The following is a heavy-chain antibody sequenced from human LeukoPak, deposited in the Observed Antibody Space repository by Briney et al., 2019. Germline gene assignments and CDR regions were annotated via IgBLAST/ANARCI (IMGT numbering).Heavy chain of an antibody. CDR1: GFTFSNAW. V-gene: IGHV3-15*01. Sequence: GGPLRPSCAASGFTFSNAWMSWVRQAPGKGLEWVGRIKSKTDGGTTDYAAPVKGRFTISRDDSKNTLYLQMNSLKTEDTAVYYCTMNIAAAGTFYFDYWGQGTLVTVSS. J-gene: IGHJ4*02. CDR3: TMNIAAAGTFYFDY. CDR2: IKSKTDGGTT. D-gene: IGHD6-13*01.